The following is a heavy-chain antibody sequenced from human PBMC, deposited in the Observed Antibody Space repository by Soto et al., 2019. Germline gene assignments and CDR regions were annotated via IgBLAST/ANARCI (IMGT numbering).Heavy chain of an antibody. Sequence: QLQLQESGSGLVKPSQTLSLTCAVSGGSISSGGYSWSWIRQPPGKGLEWIGYIYHSGSTYYNPSLTSRVTSSVARSKNQFSLKLSSVTAADTAVYYCAAGGGLPRYYWGQGTLVTVSS. CDR2: IYHSGST. J-gene: IGHJ4*02. V-gene: IGHV4-30-2*01. D-gene: IGHD1-26*01. CDR3: AAGGGLPRYY. CDR1: GGSISSGGYS.